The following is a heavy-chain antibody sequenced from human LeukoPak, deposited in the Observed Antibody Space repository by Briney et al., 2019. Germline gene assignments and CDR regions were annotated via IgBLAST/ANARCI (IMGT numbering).Heavy chain of an antibody. CDR1: GYTFTSSG. V-gene: IGHV1-18*01. CDR3: ARGRGFPYSYGYPRLYYYMDV. J-gene: IGHJ6*03. Sequence: GASVKVSCKASGYTFTSSGISWVRQAPGQGLEWMGWISAYNGNTNYAQKLQGRVTMTTDTSTSTAYMELRSLRSDDTAVYYRARGRGFPYSYGYPRLYYYMDVWGKGTTVTVSS. D-gene: IGHD5-18*01. CDR2: ISAYNGNT.